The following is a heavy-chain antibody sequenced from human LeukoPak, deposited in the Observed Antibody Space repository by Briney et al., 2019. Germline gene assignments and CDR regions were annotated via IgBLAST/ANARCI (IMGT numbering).Heavy chain of an antibody. D-gene: IGHD3-9*01. CDR1: GYSISSGYY. V-gene: IGHV4-38-2*01. J-gene: IGHJ5*02. CDR3: ASHLPYYDILPGYVVGTPLPNWFDP. CDR2: IYHSGST. Sequence: PSETLSLTCAVSGYSISSGYYWGWIRPPPGRGLEWIGSIYHSGSTYYNPSLKSRVTISGDTSKNQFSLKLSSVTAADTAVYYCASHLPYYDILPGYVVGTPLPNWFDPWGQGTLVTVSS.